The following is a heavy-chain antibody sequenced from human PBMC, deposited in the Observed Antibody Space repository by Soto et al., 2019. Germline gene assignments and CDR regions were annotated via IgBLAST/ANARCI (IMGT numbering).Heavy chain of an antibody. Sequence: QVQLQESGPGLVKPSETLSLTCTVSGDSIGNYYWSWIRQPPGKGLEWIGYIYYSGSTNYNPSLKRRVTISVDTSKNQFSLKLNSVTAADTAVYYCARHLWVGTSWYLGAFDIWGQGTMVTVSS. CDR2: IYYSGST. D-gene: IGHD6-13*01. CDR1: GDSIGNYY. CDR3: ARHLWVGTSWYLGAFDI. J-gene: IGHJ3*02. V-gene: IGHV4-59*08.